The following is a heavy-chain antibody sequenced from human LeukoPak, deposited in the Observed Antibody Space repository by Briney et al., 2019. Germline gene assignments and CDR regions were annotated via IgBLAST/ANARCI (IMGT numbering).Heavy chain of an antibody. CDR1: GYTFTSYG. Sequence: ASVKVSCKASGYTFTSYGISWVRQAPGQGLEWMGWISAYNGNTKFSQKFQGRVTITRDTSATTAYMELSSLRSEDTAVYYCARDHTLSSGWYSYFDYWGQGTLVTVSS. CDR3: ARDHTLSSGWYSYFDY. V-gene: IGHV1-18*01. D-gene: IGHD6-19*01. CDR2: ISAYNGNT. J-gene: IGHJ4*02.